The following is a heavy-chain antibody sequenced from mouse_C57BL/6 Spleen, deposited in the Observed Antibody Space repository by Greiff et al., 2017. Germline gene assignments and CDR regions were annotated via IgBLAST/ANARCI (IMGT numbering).Heavy chain of an antibody. D-gene: IGHD2-3*01. J-gene: IGHJ4*01. Sequence: EVQLQQSGPELVKPGASVKISCKASGYTFTDYYMNWVKQSHGQSLEWIGDINPNNGGTSYNQKFKGKATLTVDKSSSTAYMELRSLTSEDSAVYYCARDGYYPYYAMDYWGQGTSVTVSS. CDR3: ARDGYYPYYAMDY. V-gene: IGHV1-26*01. CDR1: GYTFTDYY. CDR2: INPNNGGT.